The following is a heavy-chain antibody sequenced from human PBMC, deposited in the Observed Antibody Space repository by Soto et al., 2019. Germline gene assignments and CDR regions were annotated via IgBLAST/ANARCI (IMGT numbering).Heavy chain of an antibody. D-gene: IGHD1-7*01. J-gene: IGHJ4*02. CDR3: ARESVVTGTHHFDY. CDR2: INSNTGGT. Sequence: QVQLVQSGAEVKEPGASVKVSCKASGYTFKDYFLHWVRQAPGQGLEWMGWINSNTGGTNYAQKFQGRVTMTRDTPISTAYMELSGLTSDDTAVYHCARESVVTGTHHFDYWGQGTLVTVSS. V-gene: IGHV1-2*02. CDR1: GYTFKDYF.